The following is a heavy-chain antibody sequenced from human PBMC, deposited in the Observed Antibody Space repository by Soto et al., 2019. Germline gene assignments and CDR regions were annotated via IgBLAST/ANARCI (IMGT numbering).Heavy chain of an antibody. D-gene: IGHD5-12*01. CDR3: ARHSTEMATNCFDP. Sequence: QLQLQESGPGLVKPSETLSLTCTVSGGSISSSSYYWGWIRQPPGKGLEWIGSIYYSGSTYYNPSLKSLDTISVVTSNNQFSLKLSSVTAADTAVYYCARHSTEMATNCFDPWGQGTLVTVSS. CDR2: IYYSGST. V-gene: IGHV4-39*01. CDR1: GGSISSSSYY. J-gene: IGHJ5*02.